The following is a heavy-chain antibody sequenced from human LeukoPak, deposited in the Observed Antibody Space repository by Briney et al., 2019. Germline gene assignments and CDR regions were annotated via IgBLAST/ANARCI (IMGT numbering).Heavy chain of an antibody. CDR2: IIPIFGTA. J-gene: IGHJ4*02. CDR3: ARAPLVQYSSGWYAY. V-gene: IGHV1-69*13. D-gene: IGHD6-19*01. Sequence: ASVKVSCKASGGTFSSYAISWVRQAPGQGLEWMGGIIPIFGTANYARKFQGRVTITADESTSTAYMELSSLRSEDTAVYYCARAPLVQYSSGWYAYWGQGTLVTVSS. CDR1: GGTFSSYA.